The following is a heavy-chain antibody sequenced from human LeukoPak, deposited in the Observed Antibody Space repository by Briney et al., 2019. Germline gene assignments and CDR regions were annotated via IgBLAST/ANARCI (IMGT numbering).Heavy chain of an antibody. D-gene: IGHD3-22*01. V-gene: IGHV4-31*03. J-gene: IGHJ2*01. CDR3: ASESPGDYYDSSLRYFDL. CDR2: IYYSGST. CDR1: GGSISSGGYY. Sequence: SETLSLTCTVSGGSISSGGYYWSWIRQHPGKGLEWSGYIYYSGSTYYNPSLKSRVTISVDTSKNQFSLKLSSVTAADTAVYYCASESPGDYYDSSLRYFDLWGRGTLVTISS.